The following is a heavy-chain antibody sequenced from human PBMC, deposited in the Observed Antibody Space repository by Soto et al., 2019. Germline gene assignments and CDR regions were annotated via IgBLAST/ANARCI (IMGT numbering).Heavy chain of an antibody. V-gene: IGHV4-59*01. CDR3: ERMNYYDTSGYPFDY. CDR1: GGSISSYY. CDR2: IYFRGTT. J-gene: IGHJ4*02. Sequence: SETLSLTCAVSGGSISSYYWSWIRQPPGKGLEWIGYIYFRGTTNYNPSLKSRVTMSADTSKNQFSLKLNSVTAADTAVYYCERMNYYDTSGYPFDYWGQGTMVTVSS. D-gene: IGHD3-22*01.